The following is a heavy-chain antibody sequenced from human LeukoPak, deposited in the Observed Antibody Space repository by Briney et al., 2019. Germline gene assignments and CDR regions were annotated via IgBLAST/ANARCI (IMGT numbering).Heavy chain of an antibody. V-gene: IGHV1-2*02. J-gene: IGHJ6*02. Sequence: GASVKVSCKASGYTFTGYYMHWVRQAPGQGLEWMGWINPNSGGTNYAQKFQGRVTMTRDTSISTAYMELSRLRSDDTAVYYCARMLRTTKGRYYGMDVWGQGTTVTVSS. CDR3: ARMLRTTKGRYYGMDV. CDR2: INPNSGGT. D-gene: IGHD1-7*01. CDR1: GYTFTGYY.